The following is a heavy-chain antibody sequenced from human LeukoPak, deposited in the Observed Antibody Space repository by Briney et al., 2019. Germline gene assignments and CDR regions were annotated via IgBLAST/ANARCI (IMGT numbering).Heavy chain of an antibody. Sequence: GGSLRLSCAASGFTFSGYWMSWVRQAPGKGLEWVANINEDGSEKYYVDSVKGRFTISRDDAENSLYLQMNSLRAEDTAVYYCARDPTTNDYWGQGTLVTVSS. CDR2: INEDGSEK. CDR1: GFTFSGYW. D-gene: IGHD1-26*01. J-gene: IGHJ4*02. V-gene: IGHV3-7*03. CDR3: ARDPTTNDY.